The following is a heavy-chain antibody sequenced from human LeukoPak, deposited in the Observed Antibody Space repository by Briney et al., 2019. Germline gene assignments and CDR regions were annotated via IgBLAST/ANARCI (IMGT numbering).Heavy chain of an antibody. J-gene: IGHJ4*02. V-gene: IGHV3-48*02. CDR1: GFTFNKYA. CDR3: ARGEGAIDF. D-gene: IGHD3-16*01. Sequence: GGSLRLSCSASGFTFNKYAVHWVRQAPGKGLECVSFISITTASIYYADSVKGRFSASRDNAKNSLYLQMNSLRDEDTAVYYRARGEGAIDFWGQGTLVTVSS. CDR2: ISITTASI.